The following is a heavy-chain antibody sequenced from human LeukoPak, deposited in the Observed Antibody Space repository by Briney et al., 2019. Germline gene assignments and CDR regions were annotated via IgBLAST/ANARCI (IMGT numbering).Heavy chain of an antibody. J-gene: IGHJ4*02. Sequence: PSETLSLTCTVSGGSISSSSYYWGWIRQPPGKGLEWIGSIYYSGSTYYNPSLKSRVTISVDTSKNQFSLKLSSVTAADTAVYYWARLQFGGNSLGYWGQGTLVTVSS. CDR3: ARLQFGGNSLGY. CDR1: GGSISSSSYY. V-gene: IGHV4-39*01. CDR2: IYYSGST. D-gene: IGHD4-23*01.